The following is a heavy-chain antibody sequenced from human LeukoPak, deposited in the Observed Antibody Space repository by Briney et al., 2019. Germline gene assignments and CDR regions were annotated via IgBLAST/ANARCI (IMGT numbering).Heavy chain of an antibody. CDR2: ISAYNGNT. Sequence: GASVKVSCTASGYTFTSYGISWVRQAPGQGLEWMGWISAYNGNTNYAQKLQGRVTMTTDTSTSTAYMELRSLRSDDTAVYYCARDRGITMIVVANDYWGQGTLVTVSS. D-gene: IGHD3-22*01. J-gene: IGHJ4*02. CDR1: GYTFTSYG. CDR3: ARDRGITMIVVANDY. V-gene: IGHV1-18*01.